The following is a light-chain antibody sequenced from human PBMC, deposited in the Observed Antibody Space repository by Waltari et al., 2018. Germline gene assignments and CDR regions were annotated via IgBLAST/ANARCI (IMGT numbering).Light chain of an antibody. Sequence: VIWMTQSPSLLSASTGDRVTISRRMSHGISSYLAWYQQKPGKAPELLIYAASTLQSGVPSRFSGSGSGTDFTLTISCLQSEDFATYYCQQYYSFPRTFGQGTKVEIK. CDR1: HGISSY. V-gene: IGKV1D-8*01. J-gene: IGKJ1*01. CDR3: QQYYSFPRT. CDR2: AAS.